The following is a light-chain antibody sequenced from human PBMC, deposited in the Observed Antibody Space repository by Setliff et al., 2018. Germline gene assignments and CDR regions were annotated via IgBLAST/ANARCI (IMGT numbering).Light chain of an antibody. V-gene: IGLV2-14*03. CDR2: DVS. CDR3: SSYTSSSTLV. CDR1: SSDVGGYNY. J-gene: IGLJ2*01. Sequence: QSVLAQPASVSGSPGQSITTSCTGTSSDVGGYNYVPWYQQHPGKAPKLMIYDVSNRPSGVSNRFSGSKSGNTASLTISGLQAEDEADYYCSSYTSSSTLVFGGGTKVTVL.